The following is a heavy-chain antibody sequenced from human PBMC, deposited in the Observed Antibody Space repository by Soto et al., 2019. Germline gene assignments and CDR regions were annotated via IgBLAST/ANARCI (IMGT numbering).Heavy chain of an antibody. Sequence: GNGCWKDSGDGFASYDRRSVRHATGQGLEWMGWMNTTSGNTGYEQTLKGSVTMTRNTSISTAYMELSSLRSEETAVYYCARGTGLRFLEWLTRHYGMDVWGQGTTVPVYS. D-gene: IGHD3-3*01. J-gene: IGHJ6*02. CDR1: GDGFASYD. CDR3: ARGTGLRFLEWLTRHYGMDV. CDR2: MNTTSGNT. V-gene: IGHV1-8*01.